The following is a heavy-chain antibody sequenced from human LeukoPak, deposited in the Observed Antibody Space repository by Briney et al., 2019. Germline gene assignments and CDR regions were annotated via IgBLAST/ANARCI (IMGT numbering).Heavy chain of an antibody. Sequence: SETLSLTCTVSGASISSYYWTWVRQPAGKGLEWMGRIYSSGSTYYNPSLKSRVTISVDTSKNQFSLKLSSVTAADTAVYYCARHGSGWHFDYWGQGTLVTVSS. CDR2: IYSSGST. CDR3: ARHGSGWHFDY. CDR1: GASISSYY. V-gene: IGHV4-4*07. D-gene: IGHD6-19*01. J-gene: IGHJ4*02.